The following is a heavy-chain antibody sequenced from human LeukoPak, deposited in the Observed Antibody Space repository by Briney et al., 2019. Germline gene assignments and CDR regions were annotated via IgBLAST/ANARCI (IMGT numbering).Heavy chain of an antibody. CDR3: ARAVPKGHFDY. CDR2: IYHSGST. CDR1: GGSISSGGYS. Sequence: SQTLSLTCAVSGGSISSGGYSWSWIQQPPGKGLEWIGYIYHSGSTYYNPSLKSRVTISVDRSKNQFSLKLSSVTAADTAVYYCARAVPKGHFDYWGQGTLVTVSS. J-gene: IGHJ4*02. D-gene: IGHD4-17*01. V-gene: IGHV4-30-2*01.